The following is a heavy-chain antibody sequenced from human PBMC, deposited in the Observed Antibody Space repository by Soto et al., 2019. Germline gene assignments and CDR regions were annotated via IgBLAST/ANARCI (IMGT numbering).Heavy chain of an antibody. J-gene: IGHJ4*02. CDR2: ISYGGST. D-gene: IGHD6-19*01. CDR1: GGSINNHNYY. CDR3: AGDVLLTGWFHFDY. Sequence: SETLSLTCTVSGGSINNHNYYWGWIRQSPGKGLEWIGSISYGGSTYYSPSLQSRVTISVDASKNHFFLKLSSLTAADTAVYYCAGDVLLTGWFHFDYWGQGTLVTVSS. V-gene: IGHV4-39*02.